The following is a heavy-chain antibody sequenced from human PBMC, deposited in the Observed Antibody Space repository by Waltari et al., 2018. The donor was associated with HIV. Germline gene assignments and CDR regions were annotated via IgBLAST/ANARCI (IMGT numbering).Heavy chain of an antibody. CDR3: ARQPSAWDI. V-gene: IGHV4-39*01. CDR2: VYYTGNT. J-gene: IGHJ4*02. D-gene: IGHD1-26*01. Sequence: QLQLQESGPGLVKPSETLALTCTVSGGSISRSSFRWGWIRQTPGKGLEWIGSVYYTGNTFYNPSLKSRVNVFIDTANNQFSLRLTSVTAADAGVYYCARQPSAWDIWGQGILVTVSS. CDR1: GGSISRSSFR.